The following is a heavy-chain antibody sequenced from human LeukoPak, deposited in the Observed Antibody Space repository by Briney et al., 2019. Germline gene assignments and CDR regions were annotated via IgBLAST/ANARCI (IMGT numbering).Heavy chain of an antibody. CDR1: GYTFIDYY. V-gene: IGHV1-2*02. D-gene: IGHD6-19*01. Sequence: ASVKVSCKASGYTFIDYYMHWVRQAPGQGLEWMGWIDPKSGGTSYAQKFQDRVAMIRDTSISTAYMELNRLRSYDTAVYYCARAYSSGWYGSTDYWGQGTLVTVSS. CDR3: ARAYSSGWYGSTDY. J-gene: IGHJ4*02. CDR2: IDPKSGGT.